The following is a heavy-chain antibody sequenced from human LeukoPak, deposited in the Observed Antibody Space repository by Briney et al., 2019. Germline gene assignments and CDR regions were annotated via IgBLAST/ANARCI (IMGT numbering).Heavy chain of an antibody. D-gene: IGHD6-13*01. CDR2: FDPEDGET. J-gene: IGHJ4*02. CDR1: GYTLTELS. V-gene: IGHV1-24*01. Sequence: ASVKVSCKVSGYTLTELSMHWVRQAPGKGLEWMGGFDPEDGETIYAQKFQGRVTMTEDTSTDTAYMELSSLRSEDTAVYYCARDIIAAAGDVYFDYWGQGTLVTVSS. CDR3: ARDIIAAAGDVYFDY.